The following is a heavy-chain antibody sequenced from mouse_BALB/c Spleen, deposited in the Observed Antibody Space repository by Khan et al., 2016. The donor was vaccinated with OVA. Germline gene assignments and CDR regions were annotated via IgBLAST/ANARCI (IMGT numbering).Heavy chain of an antibody. Sequence: EVQLQESGGDLVKPGGSLKLSCAASGFTFSSYGMSWVRQTPDKRLEWVATISSGGSYTYYPDNLKGRFTISRDTAKNTLYLQMSSLKSEDTAMYYCARQPGSYEESAMDYWGQGTSVTVSS. D-gene: IGHD2-3*01. V-gene: IGHV5-6*01. CDR1: GFTFSSYG. CDR3: ARQPGSYEESAMDY. CDR2: ISSGGSYT. J-gene: IGHJ4*01.